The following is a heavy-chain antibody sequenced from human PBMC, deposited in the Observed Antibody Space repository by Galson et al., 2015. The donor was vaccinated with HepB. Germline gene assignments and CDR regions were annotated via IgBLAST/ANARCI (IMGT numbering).Heavy chain of an antibody. D-gene: IGHD6-19*01. V-gene: IGHV3-30*04. CDR3: AREGYSSGWYYGMDV. J-gene: IGHJ6*02. CDR2: ISYDGSNK. Sequence: SLRLSCAASGFTFSSYAMHWVRQAPGKGLEWVAVISYDGSNKYYADSVKGRFTISRDNSKNTLYLQMNSLRAEDTAVYYCAREGYSSGWYYGMDVWGQGTTVTVSS. CDR1: GFTFSSYA.